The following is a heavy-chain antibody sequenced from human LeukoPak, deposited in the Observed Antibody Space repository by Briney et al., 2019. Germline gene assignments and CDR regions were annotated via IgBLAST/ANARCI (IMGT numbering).Heavy chain of an antibody. Sequence: PGGSLRLSCAASGCTFSSYAMSWVRQAPGKGLEWVSAISGSGGSTYYADSVKGRFTISRDNSKNTLYLQMNSLRAEDTAVYYCAKDRTAMVEFDYWGQGTLVTVSS. CDR2: ISGSGGST. D-gene: IGHD5-18*01. CDR3: AKDRTAMVEFDY. J-gene: IGHJ4*02. V-gene: IGHV3-23*01. CDR1: GCTFSSYA.